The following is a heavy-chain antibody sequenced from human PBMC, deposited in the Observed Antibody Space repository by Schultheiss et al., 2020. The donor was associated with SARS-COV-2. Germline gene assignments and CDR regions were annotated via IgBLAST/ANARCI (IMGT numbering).Heavy chain of an antibody. V-gene: IGHV3-30*02. D-gene: IGHD2-15*01. CDR3: AREKVVITAAGLDY. J-gene: IGHJ4*02. Sequence: GESLKISCAASGFNFWNYGMHWVRQAPGKGLEWVAFIRYDGRTEEYADSVKGRVTISRDNSKNTLFLQLNSLRREDTAVYYCAREKVVITAAGLDYWGQGALVTSPQ. CDR1: GFNFWNYG. CDR2: IRYDGRTE.